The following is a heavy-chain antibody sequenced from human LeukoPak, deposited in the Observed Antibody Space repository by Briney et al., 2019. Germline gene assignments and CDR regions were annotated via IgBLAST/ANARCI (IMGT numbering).Heavy chain of an antibody. CDR1: GFTFDDYA. CDR2: ISWNSGSI. D-gene: IGHD4-11*01. V-gene: IGHV3-9*01. CDR3: AKEDYSNYVLDY. J-gene: IGHJ4*02. Sequence: PGRSPRLSCAASGFTFDDYAMHWVRQAPGKGLEWVSGISWNSGSIGYADSVKGRFTISRDNAKNSLYLQMNSLRAEDTALYYCAKEDYSNYVLDYWGQGTLVTVSS.